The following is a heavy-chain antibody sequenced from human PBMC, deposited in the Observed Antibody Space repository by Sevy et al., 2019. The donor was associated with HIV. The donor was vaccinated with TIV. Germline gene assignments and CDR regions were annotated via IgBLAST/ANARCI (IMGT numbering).Heavy chain of an antibody. D-gene: IGHD2-21*01. V-gene: IGHV3-9*01. J-gene: IGHJ6*02. CDR2: ISWNSRNI. Sequence: GGSLRLSCAASGFPFNDHAMHWVRVVPGKGLEWVSGISWNSRNIGYADSVKGRFTISRDNTWHSVSLEMHSLRPEDTALYYCAKDINRGCDGVNCYSYYYYFYGLDVWGQGTTVTVSS. CDR3: AKDINRGCDGVNCYSYYYYFYGLDV. CDR1: GFPFNDHA.